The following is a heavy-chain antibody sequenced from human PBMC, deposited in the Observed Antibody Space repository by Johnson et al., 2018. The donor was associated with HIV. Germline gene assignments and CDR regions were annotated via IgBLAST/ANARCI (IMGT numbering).Heavy chain of an antibody. J-gene: IGHJ3*02. V-gene: IGHV3-20*04. Sequence: VQLVESGGGVVRPGGSLRLSCAASGFIFDDYGMSWVRQAPGKGLEWVAGINWNGGNTYYANSVKGRFTIFRDNSKNTLYLQMGSLRAEDMAVYYCARASGEWDAFDIWGQGTVVTVSS. CDR2: INWNGGNT. CDR1: GFIFDDYG. CDR3: ARASGEWDAFDI. D-gene: IGHD3-10*01.